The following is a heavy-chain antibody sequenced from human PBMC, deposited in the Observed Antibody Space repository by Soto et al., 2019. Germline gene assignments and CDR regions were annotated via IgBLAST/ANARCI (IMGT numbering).Heavy chain of an antibody. V-gene: IGHV4-39*01. CDR2: IYYSGST. CDR3: ARHWGLGLVRYYGMDV. D-gene: IGHD6-19*01. J-gene: IGHJ6*02. Sequence: PTDTLSLTSTVPGDSNRGTNYDWGGIPQPPGKGLEWIGGIYYSGSTYYNPSLKSRVTISVDTSKNQFSLKLSSVTAADTAVYYCARHWGLGLVRYYGMDVWGQGTTVT. CDR1: GDSNRGTNYD.